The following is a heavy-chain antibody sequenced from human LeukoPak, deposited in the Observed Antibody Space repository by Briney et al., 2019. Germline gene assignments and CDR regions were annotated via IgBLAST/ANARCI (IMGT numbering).Heavy chain of an antibody. D-gene: IGHD5-12*01. V-gene: IGHV4-59*01. Sequence: PSETLSLTCTVSGGSISTYYWSWIRQPPGKGLEFIGYIYYSGNTNYNPSLKSRVTISIDTSKNQFSLKLRSVTAADTAVYYCARVGCGSFDYRGQGTLVTVSS. CDR1: GGSISTYY. J-gene: IGHJ4*02. CDR3: ARVGCGSFDY. CDR2: IYYSGNT.